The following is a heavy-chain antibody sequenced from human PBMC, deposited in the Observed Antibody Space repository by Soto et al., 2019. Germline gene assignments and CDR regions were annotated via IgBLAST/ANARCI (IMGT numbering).Heavy chain of an antibody. J-gene: IGHJ6*02. V-gene: IGHV1-18*01. D-gene: IGHD3-16*01. CDR3: AREGEMPYYYYGLDV. CDR2: ISGYNGHT. CDR1: GYTFTTYG. Sequence: ASVKVSCKASGYTFTTYGISWVRQAPGQGLEWMGWISGYNGHTKYAQKFQGRVTMTTDTSTSTVYMDLRSLRSDDTAVYYCAREGEMPYYYYGLDVWGQGTTDTSP.